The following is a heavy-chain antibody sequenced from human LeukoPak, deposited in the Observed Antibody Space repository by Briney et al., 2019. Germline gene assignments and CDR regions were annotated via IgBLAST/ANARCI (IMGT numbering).Heavy chain of an antibody. CDR3: ARAGYYDFWSGYSPDMDV. J-gene: IGHJ6*03. CDR2: ISAYNGNT. Sequence: ASVKVSCKASGYTFTSYGISWVRQAPGQGLEWMGWISAYNGNTNYAQKLQGRVTMTTDTSTSTAYMELRSLRSDDTAVYYCARAGYYDFWSGYSPDMDVWGKGTTVTVSS. D-gene: IGHD3-3*01. V-gene: IGHV1-18*01. CDR1: GYTFTSYG.